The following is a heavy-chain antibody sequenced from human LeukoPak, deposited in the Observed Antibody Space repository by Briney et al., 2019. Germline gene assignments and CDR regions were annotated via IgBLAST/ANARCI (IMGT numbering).Heavy chain of an antibody. J-gene: IGHJ4*02. V-gene: IGHV3-21*01. Sequence: GGSLRLSCAASEFIFSAYSMNWVRQAPGKGLEWVSSISSSSNYIYYADSVKGRFTISRDNAKNSLYLQMNSLRVEDTAVYYCARDLGYSSGWPFDYWGQGTLVTVSS. CDR1: EFIFSAYS. CDR2: ISSSSNYI. D-gene: IGHD6-19*01. CDR3: ARDLGYSSGWPFDY.